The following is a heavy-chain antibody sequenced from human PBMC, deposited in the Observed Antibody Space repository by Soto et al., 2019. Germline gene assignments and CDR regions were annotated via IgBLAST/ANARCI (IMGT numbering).Heavy chain of an antibody. J-gene: IGHJ6*02. V-gene: IGHV3-30-3*01. Sequence: PGGSLRLSCAASGFTFSSYAMHWVRQAPGKGLEWVAVISYDGSNKYYADSVKGRFTISRDNSKNTLYLQMNSLRAEDTAVYYCARDRKDSSSQYYYYGMDVWGQGTTVTVSS. CDR2: ISYDGSNK. D-gene: IGHD6-13*01. CDR3: ARDRKDSSSQYYYYGMDV. CDR1: GFTFSSYA.